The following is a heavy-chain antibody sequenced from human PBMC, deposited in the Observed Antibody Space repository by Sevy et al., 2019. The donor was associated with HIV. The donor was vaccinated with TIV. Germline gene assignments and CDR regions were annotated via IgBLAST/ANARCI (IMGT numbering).Heavy chain of an antibody. CDR1: GFTFGSYG. CDR2: IWFDGSNQ. V-gene: IGHV3-33*01. CDR3: ARESGSDWYLDF. D-gene: IGHD6-19*01. J-gene: IGHJ4*02. Sequence: GGSLRLSCAASGFTFGSYGMHWVRQAPGKGLEWVAVIWFDGSNQYYGDSVKGRFTISIDNSKNTVYLHMNSLRVDDTAVYYCARESGSDWYLDFWGQGTLVTVSS.